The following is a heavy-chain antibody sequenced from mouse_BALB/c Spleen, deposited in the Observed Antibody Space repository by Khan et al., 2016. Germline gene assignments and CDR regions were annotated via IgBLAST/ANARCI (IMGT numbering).Heavy chain of an antibody. CDR3: ARPIATATADWFVW. J-gene: IGHJ3*02. Sequence: EVELVESGGDLVRPGGSLKLSCAASGFTFSDYGMSWVRQTPDKRLEWVATIDGGGSYPYYPDSVKGRLTISRDNAKSTPYLQMSSLKSEDTAVYYCARPIATATADWFVWWGRGSLVTVYA. CDR2: IDGGGSYP. D-gene: IGHD1-2*01. V-gene: IGHV5-6*01. CDR1: GFTFSDYG.